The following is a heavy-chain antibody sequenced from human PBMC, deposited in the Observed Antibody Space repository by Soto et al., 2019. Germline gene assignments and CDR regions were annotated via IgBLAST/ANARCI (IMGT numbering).Heavy chain of an antibody. Sequence: QVVLQESGPGLVKPSETLSLTCSVSGRSITSYYWSWVRQPPGKGLEWIGYIYDNGIPSQNPSLKSRGTMSADTSQNQFSRKLTSVTGADTAVYYCARTYDSPGYAHEFDSWGQGILVTVTS. CDR1: GRSITSYY. V-gene: IGHV4-59*12. CDR3: ARTYDSPGYAHEFDS. D-gene: IGHD3-22*01. J-gene: IGHJ4*02. CDR2: IYDNGIP.